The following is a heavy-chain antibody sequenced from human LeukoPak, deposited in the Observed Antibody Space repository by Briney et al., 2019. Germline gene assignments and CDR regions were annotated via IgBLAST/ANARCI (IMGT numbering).Heavy chain of an antibody. V-gene: IGHV3-53*01. CDR1: GFTVSSNY. CDR2: IYPGGTT. D-gene: IGHD2-15*01. J-gene: IGHJ3*02. CDR3: ARVKLSGYCSGGSCSDAFDI. Sequence: TGGSLRLSCAASGFTVSSNYMSWVRQAPGRGLEWVSVIYPGGTTYYADSVKGRFTISRDNSKNTLYLQMNSLRDEDTAVYYCARVKLSGYCSGGSCSDAFDIWGQGTMVTVSS.